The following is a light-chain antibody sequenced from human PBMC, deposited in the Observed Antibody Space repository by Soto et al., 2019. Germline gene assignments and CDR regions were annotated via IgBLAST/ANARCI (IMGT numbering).Light chain of an antibody. V-gene: IGKV3-11*01. J-gene: IGKJ5*01. CDR2: DAS. CDR1: QSVSSY. Sequence: EIVLTKSPATLSLSPGERATLSCRASQSVSSYLAWYQQKPGQAPRLLIYDASNRATGIPARFSGSGSGTDFTLTINSLEPEDSAAYYCQQRSNWPSITFGQGTRLEIK. CDR3: QQRSNWPSIT.